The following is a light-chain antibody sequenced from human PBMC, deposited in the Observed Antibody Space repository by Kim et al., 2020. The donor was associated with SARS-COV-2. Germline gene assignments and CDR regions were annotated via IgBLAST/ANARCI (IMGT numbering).Light chain of an antibody. Sequence: SYELTQPPSVSVAPGKTARITCGGNNIGSKSVHWYQQKPGQAPVLVIYYDSDRPSGIPERFSGSNSGNTATLTISRVEAGDEADYYCHVWDSSIDHVVFG. CDR3: HVWDSSIDHVV. CDR2: YDS. V-gene: IGLV3-21*04. J-gene: IGLJ2*01. CDR1: NIGSKS.